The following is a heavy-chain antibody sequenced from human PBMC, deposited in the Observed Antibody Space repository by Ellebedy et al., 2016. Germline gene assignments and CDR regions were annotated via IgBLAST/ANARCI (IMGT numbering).Heavy chain of an antibody. D-gene: IGHD3-10*01. J-gene: IGHJ5*02. V-gene: IGHV1-18*01. CDR2: ISAYNGNT. Sequence: ASVKVSCKASGYTFTRYGITWVRQAPGQGLEWMGWISAYNGNTNYAQKFQGRVTMTTDTSTSTAYMELRSLRSDDTAVYYCARVGFGELGSGPWGQGTLVTVSS. CDR3: ARVGFGELGSGP. CDR1: GYTFTRYG.